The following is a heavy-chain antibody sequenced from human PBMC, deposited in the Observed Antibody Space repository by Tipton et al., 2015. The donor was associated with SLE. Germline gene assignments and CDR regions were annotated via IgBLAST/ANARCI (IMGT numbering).Heavy chain of an antibody. CDR3: ARPCGSYRYDAFDI. J-gene: IGHJ3*02. D-gene: IGHD1-26*01. V-gene: IGHV4-39*01. CDR2: IYYSGST. Sequence: LRLSCTVSGGSISSSSYYWGWIRQPPGKGLEWIGSIYYSGSTYYNPSLKSRVTISVDTSKNQFSLKLSSVTAADTAVYYCARPCGSYRYDAFDIWGQGTMVTVSS. CDR1: GGSISSSSYY.